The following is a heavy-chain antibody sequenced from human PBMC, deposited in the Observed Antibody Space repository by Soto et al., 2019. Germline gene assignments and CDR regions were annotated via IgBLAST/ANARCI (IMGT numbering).Heavy chain of an antibody. Sequence: QVQLQESGPGLVKPSQTLSLTCTVSGGSISSGGYYWSWIRQHPGKGLEWIGYIFYSGSTYYNPFLKSRVTISVDTSKNQFSLKLSSVTAADTAVYYCARYCSGDSCYSSHFDYWGQGTLVTVSS. D-gene: IGHD2-15*01. CDR2: IFYSGST. CDR3: ARYCSGDSCYSSHFDY. CDR1: GGSISSGGYY. J-gene: IGHJ4*02. V-gene: IGHV4-31*03.